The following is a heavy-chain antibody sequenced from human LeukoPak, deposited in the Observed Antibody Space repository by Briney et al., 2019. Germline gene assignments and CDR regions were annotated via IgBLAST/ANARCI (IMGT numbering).Heavy chain of an antibody. CDR1: GFTFSRYW. CDR3: ARLGGNYFDY. Sequence: GESLRLSCVVSGFTFSRYWTSWVRQAPGKGLEWVANIKSDGSEKYYVDSVKGRFTLSRDNAKNSLYLQMNSLRAEDTAVYYCARLGGNYFDYWGQGTLLTVSS. J-gene: IGHJ4*02. CDR2: IKSDGSEK. V-gene: IGHV3-7*04. D-gene: IGHD2-15*01.